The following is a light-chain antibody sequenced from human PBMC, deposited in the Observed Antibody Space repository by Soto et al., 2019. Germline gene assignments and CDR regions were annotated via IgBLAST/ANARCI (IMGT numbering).Light chain of an antibody. CDR1: QTIKTY. CDR2: DAS. CDR3: QQRNDWPRLT. Sequence: EIVLTQSPATLSLSPGERATLSCRASQTIKTYLAWYQQKPGQAPRLLISDASNRATGVPARFSGSGSGTDFTLTINNLEPEDFAVYFCQQRNDWPRLTFGQGTRLEIK. J-gene: IGKJ5*01. V-gene: IGKV3-11*01.